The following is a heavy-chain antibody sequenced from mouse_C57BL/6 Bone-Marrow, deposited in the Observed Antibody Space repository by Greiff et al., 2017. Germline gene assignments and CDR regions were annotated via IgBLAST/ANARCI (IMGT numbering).Heavy chain of an antibody. V-gene: IGHV5-4*01. J-gene: IGHJ4*01. CDR1: GFTFSSYA. CDR3: ASARWLLSGDY. D-gene: IGHD2-3*01. CDR2: ISDGGSYT. Sequence: DVQLVESGGGLVKPGGSLKLSCAASGFTFSSYAMSWVRQTPEKRLEWVATISDGGSYTYYPDNVKGRFTISRDNAKNNPYLQMSHLKSEDTAMYYCASARWLLSGDYWGQGTSVTVSS.